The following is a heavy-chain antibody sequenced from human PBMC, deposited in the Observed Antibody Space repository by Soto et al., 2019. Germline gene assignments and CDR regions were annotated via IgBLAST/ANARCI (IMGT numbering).Heavy chain of an antibody. Sequence: QVQLQESGPGLVKPSETLSLTCTVSGGSISSGTAYWSWIRQRPGKGLEWIGYIFYSGSFYYTPSLRGRFMILADTSKNQFPRSLISVTAADTAFYYCAGAPETPSVLGVPLPYFFDYWGQGALVTVSS. J-gene: IGHJ4*02. CDR3: AGAPETPSVLGVPLPYFFDY. V-gene: IGHV4-31*03. D-gene: IGHD3-3*01. CDR2: IFYSGSF. CDR1: GGSISSGTAY.